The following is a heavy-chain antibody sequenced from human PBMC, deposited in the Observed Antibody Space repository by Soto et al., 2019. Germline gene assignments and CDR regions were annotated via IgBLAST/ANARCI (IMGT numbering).Heavy chain of an antibody. V-gene: IGHV5-10-1*01. D-gene: IGHD5-12*01. CDR2: IDPSDSYT. J-gene: IGHJ3*02. Sequence: EVQLVQSGAEVKKPGESLRISCQGSGYSFTSYWIHWVRQMPGKGLEWMGRIDPSDSYTNYSPSFQGHVTISADKSISTAYLQWSSLKASDTAMYYCARHPPGRWLQSEGAFVIWGQGTMVTVSS. CDR3: ARHPPGRWLQSEGAFVI. CDR1: GYSFTSYW.